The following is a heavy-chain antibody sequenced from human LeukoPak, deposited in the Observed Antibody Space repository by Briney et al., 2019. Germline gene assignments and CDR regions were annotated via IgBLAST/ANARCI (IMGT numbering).Heavy chain of an antibody. CDR2: IYYSGST. Sequence: SETLSHTCTVSGGSISSYYWSWIRQPPGKGLEWIGYIYYSGSTNYNPPLKSQVTISVDTTKNQFSLKLSSVTAADTAVYYCARFGGFGELPKPFDYWGQGTLVTVSS. CDR3: ARFGGFGELPKPFDY. V-gene: IGHV4-59*01. CDR1: GGSISSYY. J-gene: IGHJ4*02. D-gene: IGHD3-10*01.